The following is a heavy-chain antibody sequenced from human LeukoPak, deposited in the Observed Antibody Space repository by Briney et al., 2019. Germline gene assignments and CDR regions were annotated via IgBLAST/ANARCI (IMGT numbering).Heavy chain of an antibody. CDR2: INPNSGGT. V-gene: IGHV1-2*02. CDR3: ARKSRAIIYYFDY. CDR1: GYTFTGYY. J-gene: IGHJ4*02. D-gene: IGHD3-10*01. Sequence: ASVKVSCKASGYTFTGYYMHWVRQAPGQGLEWMGWINPNSGGTNYAQKFQGRVTMTGDTSISTAYMELSRLRSDDTAVYYCARKSRAIIYYFDYWGQGTLVTVSS.